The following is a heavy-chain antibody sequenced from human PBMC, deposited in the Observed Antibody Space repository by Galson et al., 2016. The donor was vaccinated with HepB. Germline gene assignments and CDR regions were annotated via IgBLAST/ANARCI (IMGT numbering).Heavy chain of an antibody. D-gene: IGHD6-19*01. V-gene: IGHV3-13*01. J-gene: IGHJ6*03. CDR3: VRGSYTSDWYRTSAYDFCLDV. CDR1: GFSFSNYD. CDR2: IYTAGDT. Sequence: SLRLSCAASGFSFSNYDMYWVRQAPGKGLEWVSSIYTAGDTYYEDSVEGRFTVSRDNAKDSLYLHMNSLRGGDTAVYYCVRGSYTSDWYRTSAYDFCLDVWGKGTPVTVSS.